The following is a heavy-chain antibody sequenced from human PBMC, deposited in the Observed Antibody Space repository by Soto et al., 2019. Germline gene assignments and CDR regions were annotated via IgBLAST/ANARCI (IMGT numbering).Heavy chain of an antibody. V-gene: IGHV3-66*01. J-gene: IGHJ6*02. D-gene: IGHD6-19*01. CDR2: IYSGATT. CDR1: GFTVSSNY. CDR3: ANLLAVAGYYYYGMDV. Sequence: EVQLVESGGGLAQPGGSLRLSCAASGFTVSSNYMSWVRQAPGKGLEWVSVIYSGATTYYADSVKGRFTISGDDSKNTLYLQMNSLRAEDTAVYYCANLLAVAGYYYYGMDVWGQGTTVTVSS.